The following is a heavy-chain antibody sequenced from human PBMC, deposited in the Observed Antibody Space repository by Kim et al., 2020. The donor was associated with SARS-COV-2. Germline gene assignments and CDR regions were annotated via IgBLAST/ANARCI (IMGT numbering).Heavy chain of an antibody. V-gene: IGHV3-21*01. Sequence: GGSLRLSCAASGFTFSSYSMNWVRQAPGKGLEWVSSISSSSSYIYYADSVKGRFTISRDNAKNSLYLQMNSLRAEDTAVYFCARDTRVYGEGRWLPRAFDIWGQGTMVTVSS. CDR3: ARDTRVYGEGRWLPRAFDI. CDR1: GFTFSSYS. D-gene: IGHD5-12*01. J-gene: IGHJ3*02. CDR2: ISSSSSYI.